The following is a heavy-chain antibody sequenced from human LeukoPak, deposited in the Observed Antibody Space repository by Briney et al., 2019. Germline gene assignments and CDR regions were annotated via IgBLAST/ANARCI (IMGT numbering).Heavy chain of an antibody. D-gene: IGHD2-21*01. V-gene: IGHV3-21*01. Sequence: GGSLRLSCAASGFAFSTYSMNWVRQAPGKGLEWVSLIRSRSSYIYYADSVKGRFTISRDNAKNSLNLQMKSLRAEDTAVYYCCGASFDYWGQGTLVTVSS. CDR2: IRSRSSYI. J-gene: IGHJ4*02. CDR1: GFAFSTYS. CDR3: CGASFDY.